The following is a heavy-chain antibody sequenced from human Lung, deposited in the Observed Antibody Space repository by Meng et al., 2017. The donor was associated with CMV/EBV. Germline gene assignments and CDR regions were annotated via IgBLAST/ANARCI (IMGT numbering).Heavy chain of an antibody. CDR1: GGSFSGYY. J-gene: IGHJ4*02. Sequence: LXCAVYGGSFSGYYWSWIRQPPGKGLEWIGEIKHSGSINYNPSLKSRVTISVDTSKDKFSLKLNSVTAADTAVYYCARAPIINDFWSGQVSNYFDNXGQGXLVTVSS. D-gene: IGHD3-3*01. CDR3: ARAPIINDFWSGQVSNYFDN. V-gene: IGHV4-34*01. CDR2: IKHSGSI.